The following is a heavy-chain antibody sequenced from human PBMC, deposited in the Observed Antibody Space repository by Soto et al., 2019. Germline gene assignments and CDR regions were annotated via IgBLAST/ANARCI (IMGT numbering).Heavy chain of an antibody. J-gene: IGHJ4*02. CDR2: IWDDGRRK. Sequence: QAQLVESGGGVVQPGRSLRLSCAASGFTFSLYGMHWVRQAPGKGLEWVAAIWDDGRRKDYADSVKDRLFISRDNSKTTLYLQLDSLSPEDTAVYYSATWQGSLNFHYWGQGTLVTVSS. V-gene: IGHV3-33*01. CDR3: ATWQGSLNFHY. CDR1: GFTFSLYG.